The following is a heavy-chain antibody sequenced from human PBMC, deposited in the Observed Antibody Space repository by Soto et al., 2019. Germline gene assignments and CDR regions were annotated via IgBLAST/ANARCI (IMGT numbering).Heavy chain of an antibody. CDR3: ARTQQPYAFDI. Sequence: PSETLSLTCAVSGGSISSGGYSWSWIRQPPGKGVEWIGYIYHSGSTYYNPSLKSRVTISVDRSKNQFSLKLSSVTAADTAVYYCARTQQPYAFDIWGQGTMVTVSS. V-gene: IGHV4-30-2*01. CDR2: IYHSGST. CDR1: GGSISSGGYS. J-gene: IGHJ3*02. D-gene: IGHD6-13*01.